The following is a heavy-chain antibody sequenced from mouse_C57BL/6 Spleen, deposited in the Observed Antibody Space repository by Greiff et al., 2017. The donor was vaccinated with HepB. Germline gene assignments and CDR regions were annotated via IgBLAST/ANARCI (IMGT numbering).Heavy chain of an antibody. D-gene: IGHD3-2*02. CDR3: VTSDSSGYGFAY. J-gene: IGHJ3*01. V-gene: IGHV10-1*01. Sequence: EVQRVESGGGLVQPKGSLKLSCAASGFSFNTYAMNWVRQAPGKGLEWVARIRSKSNNYATYYADSVKDRFTISRDDSESMLYLQMNNLKTEDTAMYYCVTSDSSGYGFAYWGQGTLVTVSA. CDR2: IRSKSNNYAT. CDR1: GFSFNTYA.